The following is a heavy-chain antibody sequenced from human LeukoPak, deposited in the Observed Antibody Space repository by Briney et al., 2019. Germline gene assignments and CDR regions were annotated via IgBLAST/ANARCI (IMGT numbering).Heavy chain of an antibody. CDR2: ISYDGSNK. V-gene: IGHV3-30*18. CDR1: GFTFSSYG. CDR3: AKSGEGDGADY. Sequence: GGSLRLSCAASGFTFSSYGMHWVRQAPGKGLEWVAVISYDGSNKYYADSVKGRFTISRDNSKNTLYLQMNSLRAEDTAVYYCAKSGEGDGADYWGQGTLVTVSS. J-gene: IGHJ4*02. D-gene: IGHD5-12*01.